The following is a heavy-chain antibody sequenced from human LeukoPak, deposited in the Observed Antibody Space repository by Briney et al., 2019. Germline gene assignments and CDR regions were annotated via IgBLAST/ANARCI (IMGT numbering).Heavy chain of an antibody. J-gene: IGHJ3*02. Sequence: GGSLRLSCAASGFTFSSYWMSWVRQAPGKGLEWVANIKQDGSEKCYVDSVKGRFTISRDNAKNSLYLQMNSLRAEDTAVYYCARAAARGPFDIWGQGTMVTVSS. CDR3: ARAAARGPFDI. CDR1: GFTFSSYW. D-gene: IGHD6-6*01. V-gene: IGHV3-7*01. CDR2: IKQDGSEK.